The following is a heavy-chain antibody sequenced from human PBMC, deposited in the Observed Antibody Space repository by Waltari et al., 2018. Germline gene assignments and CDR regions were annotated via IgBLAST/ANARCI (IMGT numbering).Heavy chain of an antibody. CDR2: ISGSGGST. CDR1: GFTFSSYA. Sequence: EVQLLESGGGLVQPGGSLRLSCAASGFTFSSYAMSCVRQAPGKGLEWVSAISGSGGSTYYADSVKGRFTISRDNSKNTLYLQMNSLRAEDTAVYYCAKDWGTLGYCSGGSCPLGGGDYWGQGTLVTVSS. D-gene: IGHD2-15*01. V-gene: IGHV3-23*01. CDR3: AKDWGTLGYCSGGSCPLGGGDY. J-gene: IGHJ4*02.